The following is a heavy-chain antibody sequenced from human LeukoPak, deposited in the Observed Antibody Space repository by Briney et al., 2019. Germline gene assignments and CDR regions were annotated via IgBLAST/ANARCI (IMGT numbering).Heavy chain of an antibody. V-gene: IGHV3-7*03. CDR3: VKDTGSPKAMITGYLDY. D-gene: IGHD3-16*01. J-gene: IGHJ4*02. CDR2: INQDGGGK. Sequence: PGGPTRLTRPASIFTFSNYRMTWVRQAPGKGLELATHINQDGGGKYFMGSVKGRFTVSRDDGQNSLSLQMSSLSGVATAVHYWVKDTGSPKAMITGYLDYWGLGTLVTVSS. CDR1: IFTFSNYR.